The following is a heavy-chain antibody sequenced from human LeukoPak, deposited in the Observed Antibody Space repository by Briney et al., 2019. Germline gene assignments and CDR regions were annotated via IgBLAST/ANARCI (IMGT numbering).Heavy chain of an antibody. V-gene: IGHV3-7*01. Sequence: GGSLRLSCAASGSSFGDSWMSWVRQAPGKGPEWVASISKDGSGEYYVDSVKGRFTVSRDNARNSLSLEMNSPRVEDTAVYYCATYKNWVAGDVWGQGTTVSVSS. J-gene: IGHJ6*02. D-gene: IGHD7-27*01. CDR2: ISKDGSGE. CDR1: GSSFGDSW. CDR3: ATYKNWVAGDV.